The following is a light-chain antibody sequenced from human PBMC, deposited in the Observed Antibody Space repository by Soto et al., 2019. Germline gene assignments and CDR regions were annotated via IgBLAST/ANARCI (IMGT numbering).Light chain of an antibody. J-gene: IGKJ1*01. CDR3: LQALQTPPT. Sequence: DIVMTQSPLSLPVTPGEPASISCRSSQSLLHSNGYNYLDWYLQKPGQSPQLLIYLGSNRASGVPHRFSGSGSGTDFTLKISRVEAEDVEVYYCLQALQTPPTFGQGTKVEIK. CDR1: QSLLHSNGYNY. V-gene: IGKV2-28*01. CDR2: LGS.